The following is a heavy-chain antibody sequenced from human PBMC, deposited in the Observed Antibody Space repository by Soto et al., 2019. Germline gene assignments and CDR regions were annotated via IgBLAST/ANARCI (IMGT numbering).Heavy chain of an antibody. CDR1: GDSLSNNHW. CDR3: VRDSRTGCSSINCYMH. J-gene: IGHJ4*02. D-gene: IGHD2-15*01. CDR2: IWHTGRP. V-gene: IGHV4-4*02. Sequence: QLRESGPGLVQPSETLSLTCDVSGDSLSNNHWWSWVRQAPGKGLEWIGEIWHTGRPNYNPSLKRRVAISIDKSKNQFSLRLSSVTDADTAVYYCVRDSRTGCSSINCYMHWGQGTLVTVSS.